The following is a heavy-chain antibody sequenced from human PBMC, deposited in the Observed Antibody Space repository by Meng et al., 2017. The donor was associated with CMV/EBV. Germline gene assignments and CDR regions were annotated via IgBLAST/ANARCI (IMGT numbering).Heavy chain of an antibody. J-gene: IGHJ6*02. CDR2: IKQDGSEK. CDR1: GFTFSSYW. V-gene: IGHV3-7*01. Sequence: GESLKISCAASGFTFSSYWMSWVRQAPGKGLEWVANIKQDGSEKYYVDSVKGRFTISRDNAKNSLYLQRNSLRAEDTAVYYCARPLHYDFWSGYYPSGTYYYYGMDVWGQGTTVTVSS. D-gene: IGHD3-3*01. CDR3: ARPLHYDFWSGYYPSGTYYYYGMDV.